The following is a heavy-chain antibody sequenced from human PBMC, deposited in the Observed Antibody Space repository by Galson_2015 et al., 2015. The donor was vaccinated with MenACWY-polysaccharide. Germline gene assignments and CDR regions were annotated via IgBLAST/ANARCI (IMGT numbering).Heavy chain of an antibody. CDR2: ISSAGYK. CDR3: ARDQESPGQTDS. J-gene: IGHJ4*02. CDR1: GVTFSSYA. D-gene: IGHD2-8*02. V-gene: IGHV3-23*01. Sequence: ALRLSCAGCGVTFSSYAMHWVRQGRGQGLEWVALISSAGYKYYADSVKGRLTISRDNSKNTLVLQMSNLRAEDTAVYYCARDQESPGQTDSWGQGTLVTVPS.